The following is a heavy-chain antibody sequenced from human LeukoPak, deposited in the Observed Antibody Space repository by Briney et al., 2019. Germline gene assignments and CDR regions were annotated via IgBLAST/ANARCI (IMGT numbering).Heavy chain of an antibody. D-gene: IGHD2-15*01. CDR3: ARGGGSAFDI. CDR2: IYHSGST. J-gene: IGHJ3*02. V-gene: IGHV4-30-2*01. Sequence: TSETLSLTCAVSGGSISSGGYSWSWIRQPPGKGLEWIGYIYHSGSTYYNPSLKSRVTISVDRSKNQFSLKLSSVTAADTAVYYCARGGGSAFDIWGQGTMVTVSS. CDR1: GGSISSGGYS.